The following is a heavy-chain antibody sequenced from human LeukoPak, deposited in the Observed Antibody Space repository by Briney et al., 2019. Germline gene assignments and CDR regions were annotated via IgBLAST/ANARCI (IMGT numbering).Heavy chain of an antibody. D-gene: IGHD3-22*01. J-gene: IGHJ4*02. CDR2: ISSSSSTI. CDR1: GFTFSSYS. Sequence: GGSLRLSCAASGFTFSSYSMNWVRQAPGKGLEWVSYISSSSSTIYYADSVKGRFTISRDNAKNSLYLQMNSLRAEDTAVYYCARRLYYDSSGYYNTAFDYWGQGTLVTVSS. V-gene: IGHV3-48*04. CDR3: ARRLYYDSSGYYNTAFDY.